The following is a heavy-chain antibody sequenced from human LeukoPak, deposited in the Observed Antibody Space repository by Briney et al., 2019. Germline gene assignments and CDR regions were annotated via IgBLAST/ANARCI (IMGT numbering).Heavy chain of an antibody. CDR1: GGSISSTTYY. D-gene: IGHD2-2*01. V-gene: IGHV4-39*07. CDR2: VYYSGST. J-gene: IGHJ4*02. Sequence: MSSETLSLTCTVSGGSISSTTYYWGWIRQPPGKGLELIGSVYYSGSTYYNPSLKSRVTISVDTSKRQFSLKMDSVTAADTAVYYCARGNPTSRYYFDYWGQGTLVTVSS. CDR3: ARGNPTSRYYFDY.